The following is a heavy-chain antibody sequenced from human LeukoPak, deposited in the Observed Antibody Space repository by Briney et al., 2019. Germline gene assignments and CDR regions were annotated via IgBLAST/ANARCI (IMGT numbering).Heavy chain of an antibody. J-gene: IGHJ3*02. CDR2: IKHDGSEK. CDR3: ARVLNVVADWAADGLDI. D-gene: IGHD2-21*01. CDR1: GFTFSDHY. Sequence: GGSLRLSCAASGFTFSDHYMDWVRQAPRKGLEWVANIKHDGSEKYYVDSVKGRLTISRDNAKNSLYLQMNSLRAEDTAVYYCARVLNVVADWAADGLDIWGQGTMVTVSS. V-gene: IGHV3-7*01.